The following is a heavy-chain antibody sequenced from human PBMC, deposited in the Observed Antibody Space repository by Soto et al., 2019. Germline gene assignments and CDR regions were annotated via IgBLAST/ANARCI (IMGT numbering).Heavy chain of an antibody. V-gene: IGHV3-48*03. D-gene: IGHD2-2*02. CDR3: ARSWGLYCSSSRCYSPWFDP. CDR2: ISSSGGSI. Sequence: EVQLVASGGGLVQPGGSLSLSCAGSGFTFNSHEMTWVRQAPGKGLEWISSISSSGGSIYYADSVKGRVTVSRDNAKNSRYLQMISLRAEDTAVYYCARSWGLYCSSSRCYSPWFDPWGRGPLVTVSS. J-gene: IGHJ5*02. CDR1: GFTFNSHE.